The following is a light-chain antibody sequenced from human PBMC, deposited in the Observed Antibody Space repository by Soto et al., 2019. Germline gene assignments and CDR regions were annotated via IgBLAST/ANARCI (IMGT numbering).Light chain of an antibody. Sequence: QSALTQPPSASGTPGQSVTISCSGSRSNIGSNIVNWYQQLPGTAPKLLIYSHNQRPSGVPDRFSASKSGTSASLAIGGLQYEDEADYYCAGRADSLIGCVFGSGTKVTV. J-gene: IGLJ1*01. V-gene: IGLV1-44*01. CDR1: RSNIGSNI. CDR3: AGRADSLIGCV. CDR2: SHN.